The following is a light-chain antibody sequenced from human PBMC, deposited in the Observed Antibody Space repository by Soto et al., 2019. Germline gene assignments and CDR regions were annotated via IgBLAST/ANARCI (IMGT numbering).Light chain of an antibody. CDR2: DAS. CDR1: QTISVW. V-gene: IGKV1-5*01. Sequence: DLQMTQSRSTLSASVGDRVTITCRASQTISVWLAWYQQKPGRAPNLLIYDASSLQSGVPSRFSGSGFGTEFTLTISSLQPDDFATYYCQQYNRSYTFGQGTKLEI. J-gene: IGKJ2*01. CDR3: QQYNRSYT.